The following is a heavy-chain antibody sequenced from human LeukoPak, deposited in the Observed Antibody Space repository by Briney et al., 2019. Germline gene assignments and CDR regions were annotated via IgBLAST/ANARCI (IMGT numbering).Heavy chain of an antibody. Sequence: SETLSLTCTVSGGSTSSYYWSWIRQPPGKGLEWIGEINHSGSTNYNPSLKSRVTISVDTSKNQFSLKLSSVTAADTAVYYCARAYCSSTSCYLNWFDPWGQGTLVTVSS. V-gene: IGHV4-34*01. J-gene: IGHJ5*02. D-gene: IGHD2-2*01. CDR2: INHSGST. CDR1: GGSTSSYY. CDR3: ARAYCSSTSCYLNWFDP.